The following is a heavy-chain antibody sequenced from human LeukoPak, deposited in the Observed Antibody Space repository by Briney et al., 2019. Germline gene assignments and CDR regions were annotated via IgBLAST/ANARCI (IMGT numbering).Heavy chain of an antibody. Sequence: ASVKVSCKASGFTFTSSAVQWVRQARGQRLEWIGWIVVGSGNTNYAQKFQERVTITRDMSTSTAYMELSSLRSEDTVVYYCARFPTPYYFDYWGQGTLVTVSS. CDR3: ARFPTPYYFDY. D-gene: IGHD2-21*01. CDR2: IVVGSGNT. CDR1: GFTFTSSA. J-gene: IGHJ4*02. V-gene: IGHV1-58*01.